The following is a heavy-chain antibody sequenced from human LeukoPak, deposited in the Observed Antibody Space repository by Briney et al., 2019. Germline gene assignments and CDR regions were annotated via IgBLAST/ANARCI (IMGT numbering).Heavy chain of an antibody. Sequence: ASVKVSCKASGYTFTSYYMHWVRQAPGQGLEWMGIINPSGGSTSYAQKFQGRVTMTRDMSTSTVYMELSSLRSEDTAVYYCARAGYCSGGSCSSLQAFDIWGQGTMVTVSS. V-gene: IGHV1-46*01. D-gene: IGHD2-15*01. CDR3: ARAGYCSGGSCSSLQAFDI. J-gene: IGHJ3*02. CDR2: INPSGGST. CDR1: GYTFTSYY.